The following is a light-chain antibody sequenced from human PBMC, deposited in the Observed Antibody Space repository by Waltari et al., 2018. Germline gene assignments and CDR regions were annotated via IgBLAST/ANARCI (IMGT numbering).Light chain of an antibody. CDR2: SDN. V-gene: IGLV1-44*01. J-gene: IGLJ2*01. CDR1: SPNIGSTT. Sequence: QSVLTPPPSASGTPGQKVTMSCSGGSPNIGSTTLNWYQQLPGTAPKLLIYSDNQRPSGVPDRFSGSKSGTSASLAISGLQSEDEADYHCAAWEDSLNGPVFGGGTKLTVL. CDR3: AAWEDSLNGPV.